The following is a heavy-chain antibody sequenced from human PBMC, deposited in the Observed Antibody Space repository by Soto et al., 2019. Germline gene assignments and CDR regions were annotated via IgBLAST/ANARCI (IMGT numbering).Heavy chain of an antibody. CDR3: ARAVIGYCSSTSCYKRRWYFDL. CDR1: GGSISSGGYY. J-gene: IGHJ2*01. CDR2: ISYSVST. D-gene: IGHD2-2*02. V-gene: IGHV4-31*03. Sequence: QVQLQESGPGLVKPSQTLSLTCTVSGGSISSGGYYWSWIRQHPGKGLEWIGYISYSVSTYYNPSLKSRVTISVDTSKNQFSLKLSSVTVADTSVYYCARAVIGYCSSTSCYKRRWYFDLWGRGTLVTVSS.